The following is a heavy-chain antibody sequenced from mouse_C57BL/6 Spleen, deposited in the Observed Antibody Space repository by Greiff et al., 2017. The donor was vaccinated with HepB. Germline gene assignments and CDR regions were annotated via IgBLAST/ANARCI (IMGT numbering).Heavy chain of an antibody. CDR1: GYTFTDYY. CDR3: ASLYDYDGGFAY. CDR2: IGPGSGST. J-gene: IGHJ3*01. V-gene: IGHV1-77*01. Sequence: VQLQQSGAELVKPGASVKISCKASGYTFTDYYINWVKQRPGQGLEWIGKIGPGSGSTYYNEKFKGKATLTADKSSSTAYMQLSSLTSEDAAVYFCASLYDYDGGFAYWGQGTLVTVSA. D-gene: IGHD2-4*01.